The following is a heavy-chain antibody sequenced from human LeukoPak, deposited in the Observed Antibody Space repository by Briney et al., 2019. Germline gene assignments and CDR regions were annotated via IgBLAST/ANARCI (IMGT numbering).Heavy chain of an antibody. CDR3: ARETVAGTFDY. D-gene: IGHD6-19*01. V-gene: IGHV3-11*01. J-gene: IGHJ4*02. CDR2: ISSRDGTI. Sequence: GGSLRLSCAASGFTFSNYAMSWIRQAPGKGLEWISDISSRDGTINFADSVRGRFAVSWDNGKNSLFLQMNSLRADDTAIYYCARETVAGTFDYWGQGALVTVSS. CDR1: GFTFSNYA.